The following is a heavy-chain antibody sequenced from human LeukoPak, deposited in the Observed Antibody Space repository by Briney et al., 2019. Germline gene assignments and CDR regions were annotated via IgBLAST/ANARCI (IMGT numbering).Heavy chain of an antibody. D-gene: IGHD1/OR15-1a*01. J-gene: IGHJ4*02. CDR3: ARGALREHDY. CDR1: GFTFSSYS. Sequence: GGSLRLSCAASGFTFSSYSMNWVRQAPGKGLEWVSSISSGSSYIYYADSVKGRFTISRDNAKNSLYLQMNSLRAEDTAVYYCARGALREHDYWGQGTLVTVSS. CDR2: ISSGSSYI. V-gene: IGHV3-21*01.